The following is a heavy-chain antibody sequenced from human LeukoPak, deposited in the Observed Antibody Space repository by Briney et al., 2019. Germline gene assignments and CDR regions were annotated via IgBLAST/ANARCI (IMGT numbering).Heavy chain of an antibody. V-gene: IGHV3-11*04. CDR1: GFTFSDYY. CDR3: ARLRTGRFSTSWFDY. CDR2: ITSSGSTI. J-gene: IGHJ4*02. D-gene: IGHD6-13*01. Sequence: GGSLRLSCAASGFTFSDYYMSWIRQAPGKGLEWVSSITSSGSTIFYADSVKGRFTVSRDNAKNSLYLQVYSLTVEDTATYYCARLRTGRFSTSWFDYWGQGSLVTVSS.